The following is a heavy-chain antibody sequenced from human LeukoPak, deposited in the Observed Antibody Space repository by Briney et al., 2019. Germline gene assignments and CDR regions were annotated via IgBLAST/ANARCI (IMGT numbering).Heavy chain of an antibody. CDR2: ISYSGST. Sequence: PSETLSLTCTVSGGSVSSGGYYWSWIRQPPGKGLEWIGYISYSGSTNYNPSLKSRVTISVDTSKNQFSLKLSSVTAADTAVYYCARTIEAAGTGYFQHWGQGTLVTVSS. J-gene: IGHJ1*01. CDR3: ARTIEAAGTGYFQH. D-gene: IGHD6-13*01. CDR1: GGSVSSGGYY. V-gene: IGHV4-61*08.